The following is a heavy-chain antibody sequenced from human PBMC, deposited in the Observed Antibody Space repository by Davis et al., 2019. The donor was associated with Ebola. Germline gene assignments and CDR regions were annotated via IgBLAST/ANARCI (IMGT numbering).Heavy chain of an antibody. V-gene: IGHV3-7*03. CDR3: ARDSARGDFWSGQLDY. D-gene: IGHD3-3*01. CDR1: GFTFSSYW. CDR2: IKQDGSEK. J-gene: IGHJ4*02. Sequence: PGGSLRLSCAASGFTFSSYWMSWVRQAPGKGLEWVANIKQDGSEKYYVDSVKGRFTISRDNAKNSLYLQMNSLRAEDTAVYYCARDSARGDFWSGQLDYWGQGTLVTVSS.